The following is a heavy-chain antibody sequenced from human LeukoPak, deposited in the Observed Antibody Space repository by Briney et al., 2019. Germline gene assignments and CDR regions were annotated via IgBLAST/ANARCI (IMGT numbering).Heavy chain of an antibody. CDR3: ARHKDWWLRYFDY. Sequence: SETLSLTCAVSGYSISSGYYWGWIRQPPGKGLEWIGSIYHSGSTYYNPSLKSRVTISVDTSKNQFSLKLSSVTAADTAVYYCARHKDWWLRYFDYWGQGTLVTVSS. CDR1: GYSISSGYY. V-gene: IGHV4-38-2*01. D-gene: IGHD5-12*01. J-gene: IGHJ4*02. CDR2: IYHSGST.